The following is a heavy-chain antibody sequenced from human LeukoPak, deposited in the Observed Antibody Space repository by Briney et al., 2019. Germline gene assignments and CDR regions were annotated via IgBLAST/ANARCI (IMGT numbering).Heavy chain of an antibody. J-gene: IGHJ4*02. CDR2: IRYDGSNK. CDR1: GFTFSSYG. Sequence: GGSLRLSRGPAGFTFSSYGMHWVRQAPGKGLEGVAFIRYDGSNKYYADSVKGRFTISRDNSKNTLYLQMNSLRAEDTAVYYCAKDRIQLWLVDYWGQGTLVTVSS. CDR3: AKDRIQLWLVDY. D-gene: IGHD5-18*01. V-gene: IGHV3-30*02.